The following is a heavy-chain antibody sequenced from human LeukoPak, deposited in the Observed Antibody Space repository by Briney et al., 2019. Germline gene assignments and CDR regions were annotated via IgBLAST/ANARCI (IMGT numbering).Heavy chain of an antibody. Sequence: GGSLRLSCAASGFTFSSYAMHWVRQAPGKGLEWVAIISFDGSNKDYADYIKGRFTVSRDNSKNTLYLQMNSLRTEDTAVYFCAKERISPAGTYDYWGQGTLVTVSS. CDR3: AKERISPAGTYDY. V-gene: IGHV3-30*04. D-gene: IGHD6-13*01. CDR1: GFTFSSYA. J-gene: IGHJ4*02. CDR2: ISFDGSNK.